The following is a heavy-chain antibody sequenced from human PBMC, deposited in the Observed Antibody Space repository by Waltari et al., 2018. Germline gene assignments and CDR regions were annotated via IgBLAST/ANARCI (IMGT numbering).Heavy chain of an antibody. CDR1: GLTVSRNY. CDR2: IYTGGST. Sequence: EVQLVESGGGLIQPGGSLRLSCAASGLTVSRNYMHWVRQAPGEGLEWVSLIYTGGSTYYADSVNGRFTISRDNSKNTVYLQMNSLRAEDTAVYYCARTKDIIVSMGDGWFDHWGQGTLVTVSS. V-gene: IGHV3-53*01. CDR3: ARTKDIIVSMGDGWFDH. J-gene: IGHJ5*02. D-gene: IGHD2-2*01.